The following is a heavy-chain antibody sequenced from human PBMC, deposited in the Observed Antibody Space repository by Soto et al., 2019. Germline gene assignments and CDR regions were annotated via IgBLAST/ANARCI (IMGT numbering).Heavy chain of an antibody. CDR3: ARLVAAGITYYFDS. CDR1: AFSLSTSGVG. CDR2: IYWDDDK. J-gene: IGHJ4*02. V-gene: IGHV2-5*02. D-gene: IGHD2-21*01. Sequence: QITLKESGPTLVKPTQTLTLTCTFSAFSLSTSGVGVGWIRQPPGKALEWLTFIYWDDDKRYSPSLKSRLTISKDTSKNQVVLTMTNMDPVDTAIYYCARLVAAGITYYFDSWGQGTLVTVSS.